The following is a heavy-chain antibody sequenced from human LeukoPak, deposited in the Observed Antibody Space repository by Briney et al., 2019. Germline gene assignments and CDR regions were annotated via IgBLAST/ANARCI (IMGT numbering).Heavy chain of an antibody. CDR1: GGSFSGHY. J-gene: IGHJ4*02. CDR3: ARIGGITYFDY. CDR2: ITHSGST. Sequence: SETLSLTCAVYGGSFSGHYWSWIRQPPGKGLEWIGEITHSGSTNYNPSLTGRVTISVDTSENQFSLRLNSVTAADTAVYYCARIGGITYFDYWGQGSLVTVSS. V-gene: IGHV4-34*01. D-gene: IGHD3-16*01.